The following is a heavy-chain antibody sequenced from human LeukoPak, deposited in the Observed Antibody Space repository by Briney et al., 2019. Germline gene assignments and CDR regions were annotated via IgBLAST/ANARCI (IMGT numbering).Heavy chain of an antibody. D-gene: IGHD3-22*01. CDR1: GGSISSYY. J-gene: IGHJ4*02. CDR3: ASPRSGYRYTFDY. V-gene: IGHV4-4*07. Sequence: SETLSLTCSVSGGSISSYYWSWIRQPAGKGLEWIGRIYTSGSTNYNPSLKSRVTMSVDTSKNQCPLKLSSVTAADTAVYYCASPRSGYRYTFDYWGQGALATASS. CDR2: IYTSGST.